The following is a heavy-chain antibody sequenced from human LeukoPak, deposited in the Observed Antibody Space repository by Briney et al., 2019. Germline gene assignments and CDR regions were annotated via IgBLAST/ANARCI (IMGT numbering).Heavy chain of an antibody. D-gene: IGHD3-9*01. J-gene: IGHJ4*02. V-gene: IGHV3-30-3*01. CDR3: AKDQVLRYFDWLFY. CDR1: GFTFSYYA. CDR2: ISNDGNNR. Sequence: PGGSLRLSCVASGFTSGFTFSYYAMHWVRQAPGKGLEWVAFISNDGNNRYFADSVKGRFTISRDNSKNTVYLQMNSLRAEDTAVYYCAKDQVLRYFDWLFYWGQGTLVTVSS.